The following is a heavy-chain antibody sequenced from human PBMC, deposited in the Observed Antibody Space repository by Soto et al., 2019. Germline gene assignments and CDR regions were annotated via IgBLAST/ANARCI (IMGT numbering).Heavy chain of an antibody. J-gene: IGHJ4*02. Sequence: SHTCTAPNRSISRGGYYWPLIRQHPGKGLEWIGFIYSSGSTFYNPSLKSRLTISVDTSTNQFSLTLTSVSVADTAVYYCARTDSSACYVAYWGQGILVTVS. CDR2: IYSSGST. CDR1: NRSISRGGYY. V-gene: IGHV4-31*03. CDR3: ARTDSSACYVAY. D-gene: IGHD3-22*01.